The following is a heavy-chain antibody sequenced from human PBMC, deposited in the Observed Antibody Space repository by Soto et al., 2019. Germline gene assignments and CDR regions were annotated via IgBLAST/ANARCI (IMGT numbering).Heavy chain of an antibody. Sequence: GGSLRLSCAASGFTFTNYDMHWVRQAPGKGLEWMALILHDGSAEYYADSVKGRFTISRDNSKNTLYLQMNSLRAEDTAVYYCARSRDGYSFYFYYGMDGWGQGTTVTVSS. J-gene: IGHJ6*02. V-gene: IGHV3-30*03. CDR3: ARSRDGYSFYFYYGMDG. CDR1: GFTFTNYD. D-gene: IGHD4-4*01. CDR2: ILHDGSAE.